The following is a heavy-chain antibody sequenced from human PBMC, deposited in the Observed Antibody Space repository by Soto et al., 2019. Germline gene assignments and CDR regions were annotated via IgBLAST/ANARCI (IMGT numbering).Heavy chain of an antibody. D-gene: IGHD3-22*01. Sequence: QVRLVQSGAEVKKPGASVKVSCKASGYTFTSYGISWVRQAPGQGLEWMGWISAYNGNTNYAQKLQGRVTMTTDASTSTAYMELRSLRSDDTAVYYCAREGYYYDSSGYYYLDYWGQGTLVTVSS. CDR2: ISAYNGNT. CDR1: GYTFTSYG. J-gene: IGHJ4*02. CDR3: AREGYYYDSSGYYYLDY. V-gene: IGHV1-18*01.